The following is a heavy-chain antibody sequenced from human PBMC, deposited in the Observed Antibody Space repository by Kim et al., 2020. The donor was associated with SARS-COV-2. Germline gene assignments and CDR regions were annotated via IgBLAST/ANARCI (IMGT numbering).Heavy chain of an antibody. D-gene: IGHD5-12*01. V-gene: IGHV1-58*01. J-gene: IGHJ4*02. CDR1: GFTFTSSA. CDR3: ASEGIVATTSRFDY. CDR2: IVVGSDNT. Sequence: SVKVSCKASGFTFTSSAVQWVRQARGQRLEWIGWIVVGSDNTAYAQKFQERVTITRDMSTSTAYMELSSLRSEDTAVYYCASEGIVATTSRFDYWGQGTLVTVSS.